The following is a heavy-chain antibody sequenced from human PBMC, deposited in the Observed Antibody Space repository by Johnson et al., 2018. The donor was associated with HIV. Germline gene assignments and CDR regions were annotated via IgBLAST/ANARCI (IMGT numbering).Heavy chain of an antibody. D-gene: IGHD1-7*01. CDR3: ARPGTTLRKDAFDI. Sequence: VQLVESGGGLVQPGRYLRLSCAASGFTFSNFWMNWVRQAPGKGLEWVANIKQDGSEKYYVDSVKGRFTISRDNAKNSLFLQMNSLRAEDTAVYYCARPGTTLRKDAFDIWGQGTMVTVSS. CDR1: GFTFSNFW. J-gene: IGHJ3*02. CDR2: IKQDGSEK. V-gene: IGHV3-7*01.